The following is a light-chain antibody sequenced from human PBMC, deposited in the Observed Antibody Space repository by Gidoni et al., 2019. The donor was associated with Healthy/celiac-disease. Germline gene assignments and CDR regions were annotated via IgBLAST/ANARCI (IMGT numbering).Light chain of an antibody. CDR3: MQALHTWG. CDR1: QSLLHSNGYNY. V-gene: IGKV2-28*01. Sequence: DIVMTQSPLSLPVTPGEPASISCRSSQSLLHSNGYNYLDWYLQKPGQSPQLLIYLGSNRASGVPDRFSGSGSGTDFTLKISRVEAEDVGVYYCMQALHTWGFGGGTKVEIK. CDR2: LGS. J-gene: IGKJ4*01.